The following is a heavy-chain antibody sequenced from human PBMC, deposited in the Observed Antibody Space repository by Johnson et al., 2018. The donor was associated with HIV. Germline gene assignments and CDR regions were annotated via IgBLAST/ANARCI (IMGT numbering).Heavy chain of an antibody. D-gene: IGHD3-22*01. CDR3: AKGSGYYAAFDI. V-gene: IGHV3-66*02. CDR1: GFTVSGNY. CDR2: ISGSVGST. Sequence: VQLVESGGGLVQPGGSLRLSCAASGFTVSGNYMTWVRQAPRKGLEWVSVISGSVGSTHNADSVKGRFTISRDNSKNTLYLQMNSLRPEDTAVYYCAKGSGYYAAFDIWGQGTMVTVSS. J-gene: IGHJ3*02.